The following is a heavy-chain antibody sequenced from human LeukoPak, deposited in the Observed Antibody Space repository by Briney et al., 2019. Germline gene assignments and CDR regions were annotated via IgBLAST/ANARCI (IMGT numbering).Heavy chain of an antibody. J-gene: IGHJ4*02. D-gene: IGHD6-19*01. Sequence: GGSLRLSCTSSGFTFSSYWMDWVRQAPGKGLEWVANIKQDGSEKYYVDSVKGRFTISRDNAKNSLYLQMNSLRAEDTAVYYCARDRDWYSFDSWGQGTLVTVSS. CDR1: GFTFSSYW. CDR3: ARDRDWYSFDS. CDR2: IKQDGSEK. V-gene: IGHV3-7*03.